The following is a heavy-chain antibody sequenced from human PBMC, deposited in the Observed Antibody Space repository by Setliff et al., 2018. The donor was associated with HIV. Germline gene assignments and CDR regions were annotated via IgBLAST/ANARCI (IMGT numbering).Heavy chain of an antibody. D-gene: IGHD5-12*01. CDR2: VSPDGYEK. CDR1: GSGYSTFD. J-gene: IGHJ3*01. CDR3: AKPTSGFYPRPYDL. Sequence: PGGSLRLSCAAFGSGYSTFDMDWVRQTPGKGLEWVADVSPDGYEKRYADFAKGRFTVSRDNSKNILFLQMDSLGAEDSAIYYCAKPTSGFYPRPYDLWGHGTKVTVSS. V-gene: IGHV3-23*01.